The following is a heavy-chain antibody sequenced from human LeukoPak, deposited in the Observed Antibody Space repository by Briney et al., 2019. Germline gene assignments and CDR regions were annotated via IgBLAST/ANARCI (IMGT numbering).Heavy chain of an antibody. D-gene: IGHD3-9*01. CDR2: VNHSGST. Sequence: TSETLSLTCTVYGGSFSGYYWSWIRQPPEKGLEWIGEVNHSGSTNYNPSLKSRVTISVDTSKNQFSLKLSSVTAADTAVYYCASGTGGLRYFDWSDGRTDAFDIWGQGTMVTVSS. V-gene: IGHV4-34*01. J-gene: IGHJ3*02. CDR1: GGSFSGYY. CDR3: ASGTGGLRYFDWSDGRTDAFDI.